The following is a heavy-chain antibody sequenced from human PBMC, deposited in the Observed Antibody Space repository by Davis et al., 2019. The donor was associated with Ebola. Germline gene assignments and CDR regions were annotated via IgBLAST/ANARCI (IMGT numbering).Heavy chain of an antibody. J-gene: IGHJ3*02. Sequence: PSETLSLTCAVSGASISSGGSSWSWIRQPPGKGLEWIGYIDHSGNTHSYNPSLKGRVTISLDTSKNQFSLRLTSVTAADTAVYYCVRAYDSSGYYYKGHDVFDIWGQGTMVTVSS. D-gene: IGHD3-22*01. CDR2: IDHSGNTH. V-gene: IGHV4-30-2*01. CDR3: VRAYDSSGYYYKGHDVFDI. CDR1: GASISSGGSS.